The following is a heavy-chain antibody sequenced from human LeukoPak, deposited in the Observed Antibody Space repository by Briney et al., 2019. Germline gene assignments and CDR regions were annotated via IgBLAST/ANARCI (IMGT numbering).Heavy chain of an antibody. CDR3: ARELPFDY. CDR1: GFTFSTYW. Sequence: GGSLRLSCAASGFTFSTYWMHWVRQAPGKGPVWVSRINSDGTTTTYADSVKGRFTIYRDNAKNTLYLQMNTLRAEDTAVYYCARELPFDYWGQGTLVTVSS. V-gene: IGHV3-74*01. CDR2: INSDGTTT. J-gene: IGHJ4*02.